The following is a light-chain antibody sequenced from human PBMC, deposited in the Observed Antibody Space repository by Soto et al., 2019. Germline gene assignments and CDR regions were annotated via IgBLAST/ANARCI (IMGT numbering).Light chain of an antibody. J-gene: IGLJ1*01. CDR2: EVS. V-gene: IGLV2-14*01. CDR1: SSDVGGYNY. Sequence: QSVLTQPASVAGSPGLSITISCTGTSSDVGGYNYVSWYQQHPGKAPKLMIYEVSNRPSGVSHRFSGSKSGNTASLTISELQAEDEADYDCSSYTSSSTRVFGTGPKVTVL. CDR3: SSYTSSSTRV.